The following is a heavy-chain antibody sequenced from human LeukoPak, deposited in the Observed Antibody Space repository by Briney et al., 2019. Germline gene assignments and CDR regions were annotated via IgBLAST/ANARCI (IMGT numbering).Heavy chain of an antibody. D-gene: IGHD3-10*01. CDR3: AGTYGSGSYLAPFDY. CDR2: INAGNGNT. CDR1: GYTFTSYA. V-gene: IGHV1-3*01. Sequence: ASVKVSCKASGYTFTSYAMHWVRQAPGQRLEWMGWINAGNGNTKYSQEFQGRVTITRDTSASTAYMELSSLRSEDTAVYYCAGTYGSGSYLAPFDYWGQGTLVTVSS. J-gene: IGHJ4*02.